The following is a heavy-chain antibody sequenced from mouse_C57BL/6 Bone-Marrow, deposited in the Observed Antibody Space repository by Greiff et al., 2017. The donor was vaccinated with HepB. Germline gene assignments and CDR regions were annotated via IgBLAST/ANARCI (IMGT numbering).Heavy chain of an antibody. Sequence: VQRVESGPELVKPGASVKISCKASGYAFSSSWMNWVKQRPGKGLEWIGRIYPGDGDTNYNGKFKGKATLTADKYSSTAYMQLSSLTSEDSAVYFCAREGEFDYWGQGTTLTVSS. CDR2: IYPGDGDT. CDR3: AREGEFDY. V-gene: IGHV1-82*01. J-gene: IGHJ2*01. CDR1: GYAFSSSW.